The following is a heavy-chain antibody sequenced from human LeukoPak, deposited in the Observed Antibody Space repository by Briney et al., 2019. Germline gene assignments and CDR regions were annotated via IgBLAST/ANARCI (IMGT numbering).Heavy chain of an antibody. V-gene: IGHV3-49*03. CDR1: GFTFGDYA. D-gene: IGHD3-3*01. J-gene: IGHJ5*02. CDR2: IRSKAYGGTT. Sequence: GGSLRLSCTASGFTFGDYAMSWFRQAPGKGLEWVGFIRSKAYGGTTEYAASVKGRFTISRDESKSIDYLQMKSLKTEETAVYYCTRGAVGDSYHFWSSRKNWFDPWGQGTLVTVSS. CDR3: TRGAVGDSYHFWSSRKNWFDP.